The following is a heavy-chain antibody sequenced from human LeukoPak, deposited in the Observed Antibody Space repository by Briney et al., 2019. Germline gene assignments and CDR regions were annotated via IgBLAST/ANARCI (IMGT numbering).Heavy chain of an antibody. D-gene: IGHD2-21*02. V-gene: IGHV1-2*02. Sequence: ASVKVSCKASGYTFTGYYMHWVRQAPGQGLEWMGWINPKSGGTNYAQKFQGRVTMARDTSISTAYMELSRLRSDHTAVYYCAILYCGGDCYSYWGQGTLVTVFS. J-gene: IGHJ4*02. CDR1: GYTFTGYY. CDR2: INPKSGGT. CDR3: AILYCGGDCYSY.